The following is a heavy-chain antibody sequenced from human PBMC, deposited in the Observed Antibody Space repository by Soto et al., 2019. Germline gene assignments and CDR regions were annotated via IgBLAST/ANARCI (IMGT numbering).Heavy chain of an antibody. Sequence: GASVKVSCKASGYTFTSYAMHWVRQAPGQRLEWMGWINAGNGNTKYSQKFQGRVTITRDTSASTAYMGLSSLRSEDTAVYYCAREILEWSEIDYWGQGTLVTVSS. D-gene: IGHD3-3*01. CDR1: GYTFTSYA. CDR3: AREILEWSEIDY. V-gene: IGHV1-3*01. J-gene: IGHJ4*02. CDR2: INAGNGNT.